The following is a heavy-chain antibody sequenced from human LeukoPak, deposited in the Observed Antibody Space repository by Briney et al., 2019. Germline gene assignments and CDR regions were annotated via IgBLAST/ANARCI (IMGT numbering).Heavy chain of an antibody. V-gene: IGHV3-30*02. J-gene: IGHJ3*02. Sequence: TGVSQRLSCAACGHTYRIYGMLWVRQARGKGLEGVTFIRDDGSHNEDAESVRGRFTISRDNSTNTLYLQMNSLRAEDTAVYYCAKNEAALRGVGDSFDIWGQGTMVTVSS. D-gene: IGHD2-15*01. CDR1: GHTYRIYG. CDR3: AKNEAALRGVGDSFDI. CDR2: IRDDGSHN.